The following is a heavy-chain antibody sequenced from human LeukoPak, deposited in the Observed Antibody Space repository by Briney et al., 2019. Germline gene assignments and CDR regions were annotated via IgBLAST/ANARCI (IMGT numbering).Heavy chain of an antibody. D-gene: IGHD5-12*01. CDR3: ARVFGGSDFNYYYYYMDV. CDR1: GGSITSVGYY. Sequence: SQTLSLTCTVSGGSITSVGYYWTWLRQPAGKGLEWIGRIYPSGNTMYNPSLTSRVTISVDTSKDQFSLKLSSVTAPDTAVYYCARVFGGSDFNYYYYYMDVWGKGTTVTISS. J-gene: IGHJ6*03. V-gene: IGHV4-61*02. CDR2: IYPSGNT.